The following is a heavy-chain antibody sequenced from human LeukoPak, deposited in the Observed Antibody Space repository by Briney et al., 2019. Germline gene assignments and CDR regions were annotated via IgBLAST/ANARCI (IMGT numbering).Heavy chain of an antibody. Sequence: PGRSLRLSCAASGFAFSSYGMHWVRQAPGKGLEWVAVIWYDGSNKYYADSVKGRFTISRDNSKNTLYLQMNSLRAEDTAVYYCARDLGYSGYDYYYGMDVWGKGTTVTVSS. D-gene: IGHD5-12*01. CDR3: ARDLGYSGYDYYYGMDV. J-gene: IGHJ6*04. CDR1: GFAFSSYG. V-gene: IGHV3-33*01. CDR2: IWYDGSNK.